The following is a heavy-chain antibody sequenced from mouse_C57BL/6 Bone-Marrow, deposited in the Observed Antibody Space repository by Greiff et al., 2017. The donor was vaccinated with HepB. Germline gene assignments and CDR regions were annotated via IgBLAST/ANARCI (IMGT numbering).Heavy chain of an antibody. V-gene: IGHV1-52*01. CDR1: GYTFTSYW. D-gene: IGHD1-3*01. Sequence: QVQLQQPGAELVRPGSSVKLSCKASGYTFTSYWMHWVKQRPIQGLEWIGNIDPSDSETHYNQKFKDKATLTVDKSSSPAYMQLRSLTSEDSAVYYCASGAHYYFDSWGQGTTLTVSS. CDR2: IDPSDSET. CDR3: ASGAHYYFDS. J-gene: IGHJ2*01.